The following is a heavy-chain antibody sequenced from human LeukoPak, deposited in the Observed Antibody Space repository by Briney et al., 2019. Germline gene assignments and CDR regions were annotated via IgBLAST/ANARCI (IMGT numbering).Heavy chain of an antibody. Sequence: SETLSLTCTVAGGSISSYYWSWIRQPPGKGLEWIGYIYYSGSTNYNPSLKSRVTISVDTSKSQFSLKLSSVTAADTAVYYCARSSGYDQDNYYYGMDVWGQGTTVTVSS. CDR2: IYYSGST. D-gene: IGHD5-12*01. CDR1: GGSISSYY. V-gene: IGHV4-59*08. CDR3: ARSSGYDQDNYYYGMDV. J-gene: IGHJ6*02.